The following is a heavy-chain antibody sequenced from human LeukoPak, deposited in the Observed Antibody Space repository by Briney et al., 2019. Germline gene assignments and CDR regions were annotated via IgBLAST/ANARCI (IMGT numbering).Heavy chain of an antibody. J-gene: IGHJ4*02. CDR1: GFTFSSYW. Sequence: QPGGSLRLSCAASGFTFSSYWTHWVRQAPGKGLVWVSRINGDGSTTNYADSVKGRFTISRDNTKNTLYLQMNSLRAEDTAVYYCARDQSGYFDSWGQGTLVTVSS. CDR3: ARDQSGYFDS. V-gene: IGHV3-74*01. CDR2: INGDGSTT. D-gene: IGHD3-10*01.